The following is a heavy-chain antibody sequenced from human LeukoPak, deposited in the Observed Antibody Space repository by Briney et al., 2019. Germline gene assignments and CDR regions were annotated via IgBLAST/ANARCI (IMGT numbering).Heavy chain of an antibody. Sequence: GGSLRLPCAAPGFTFSSYAMSWVRQAPGKGLEWVSAISGSGGSTYYADSVKGRFTISRDNSKNTLYLQMNSLRAEDTAVYYCARAQCSSTSCYMDVWGKGTTVTVSS. J-gene: IGHJ6*04. D-gene: IGHD2-2*01. CDR3: ARAQCSSTSCYMDV. CDR1: GFTFSSYA. CDR2: ISGSGGST. V-gene: IGHV3-23*01.